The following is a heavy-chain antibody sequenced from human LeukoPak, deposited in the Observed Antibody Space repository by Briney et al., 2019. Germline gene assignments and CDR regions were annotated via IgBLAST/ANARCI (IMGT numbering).Heavy chain of an antibody. CDR3: TRYDSSRFDP. D-gene: IGHD3-3*01. J-gene: IGHJ5*02. Sequence: GRSLRLSCAASGFTFSGYGMHWVRQAPGKGLEWVTGIAYDGSRKHYADSVKGRFTISRDNSRNTMDLQMNSLGVEDTAVYHCTRYDSSRFDPWGQGTLVTVSS. CDR2: IAYDGSRK. CDR1: GFTFSGYG. V-gene: IGHV3-30*03.